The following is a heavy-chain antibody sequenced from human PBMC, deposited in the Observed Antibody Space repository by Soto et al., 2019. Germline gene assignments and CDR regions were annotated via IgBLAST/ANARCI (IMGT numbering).Heavy chain of an antibody. D-gene: IGHD3-3*01. CDR3: ASGFVLQFRVFEH. CDR1: GLTFSKYA. CDR2: ISSSSRFI. V-gene: IGHV3-21*02. Sequence: EVQLVESGGGLVKPGGSLRLSCVVSGLTFSKYAMNWVRQAPGKGLEWVSSISSSSRFIFYADSVKGRFTISRDNANNSLYLQVSSLSVEDTAVYYCASGFVLQFRVFEHWGQGALVTVSS. J-gene: IGHJ4*02.